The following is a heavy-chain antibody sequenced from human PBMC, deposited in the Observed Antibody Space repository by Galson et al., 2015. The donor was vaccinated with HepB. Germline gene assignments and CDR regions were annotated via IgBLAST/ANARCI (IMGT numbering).Heavy chain of an antibody. V-gene: IGHV3-48*02. CDR2: ISTDSSII. J-gene: IGHJ6*02. D-gene: IGHD2-8*01. CDR3: ARDRSYCPNSGCRNPQYYYALDV. Sequence: SLRLSCAASGFAVSNYAMNWVRQAPGKGLEWVSYISTDSSIIYYGDSVKGRFTIARDNVKNSLYLQVNSLRDEDTAVYYCARDRSYCPNSGCRNPQYYYALDVWGQGTTVTVSS. CDR1: GFAVSNYA.